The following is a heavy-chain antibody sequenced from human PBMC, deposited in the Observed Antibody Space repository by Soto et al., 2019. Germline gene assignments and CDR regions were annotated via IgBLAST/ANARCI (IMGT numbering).Heavy chain of an antibody. V-gene: IGHV1-18*01. CDR3: AKSPRGEMATD. D-gene: IGHD5-12*01. Sequence: QVQLVQSGGEVKKPGASVTVSCKASGYTFINYHITWVRQAPGQGLEWMAWINTYNGMTDYAQRFQGRVTMTRDTTTRTAYMELRIMGSEDTAVYFCAKSPRGEMATDWGQGTLVTVSS. CDR2: INTYNGMT. J-gene: IGHJ4*02. CDR1: GYTFINYH.